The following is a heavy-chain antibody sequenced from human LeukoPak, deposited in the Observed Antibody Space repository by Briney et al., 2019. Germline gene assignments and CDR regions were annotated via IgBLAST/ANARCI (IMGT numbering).Heavy chain of an antibody. CDR1: GGTFSSYA. Sequence: ASVKVSCKVSGGTFSSYAISWVRQAPGQGLEWMGGIIPIFGTANYAQKFQGRVTITTDESTSTAYMELSSLRSEDTAVYYCARRNHYFYYMDVWGKGTTVTVSS. CDR3: ARRNHYFYYMDV. CDR2: IIPIFGTA. V-gene: IGHV1-69*05. J-gene: IGHJ6*03. D-gene: IGHD1-14*01.